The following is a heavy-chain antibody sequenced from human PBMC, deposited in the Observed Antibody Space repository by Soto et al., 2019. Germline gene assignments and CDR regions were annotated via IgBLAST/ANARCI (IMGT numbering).Heavy chain of an antibody. CDR1: GGSVNSDSHY. CDR3: ARENSNSPAAFDF. CDR2: IYYTGST. Sequence: SETLSLTCTVSGGSVNSDSHYWSWIRQPPGRGLEWVGYIYYTGSTNYNPSLKNRVTISLDTSRNQFSLRLRSVTAADTAVFYWARENSNSPAAFDFWGKGTLVPVSS. J-gene: IGHJ4*02. V-gene: IGHV4-61*01. D-gene: IGHD1-1*01.